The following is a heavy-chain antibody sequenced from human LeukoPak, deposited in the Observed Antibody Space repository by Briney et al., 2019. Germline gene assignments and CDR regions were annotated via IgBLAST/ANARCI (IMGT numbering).Heavy chain of an antibody. D-gene: IGHD2-2*01. J-gene: IGHJ5*02. Sequence: KPSQTLSLTCTVSGGSISSGGYYWSWIRQHPGKGLEWIGYIYYSGNTYYNPSLESRVTISVDTSKNQFSLKLSSVTAADTAVYYCARGYCTSSSCFARHWFDPWGQGTLVTVSS. V-gene: IGHV4-31*03. CDR2: IYYSGNT. CDR1: GGSISSGGYY. CDR3: ARGYCTSSSCFARHWFDP.